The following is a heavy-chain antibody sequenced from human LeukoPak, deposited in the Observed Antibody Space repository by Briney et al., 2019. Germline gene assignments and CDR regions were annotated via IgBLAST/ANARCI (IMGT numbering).Heavy chain of an antibody. CDR2: IYHSGST. Sequence: SQTLSLTCAVSGGSISSGGYSWSWIRQPPGKGLEWIGYIYHSGSTYYNPSLKSRVTISVDRSKNQFSLKLSSVTAADTAVYYCARSGSYLFDYSGQGTLVTVSS. D-gene: IGHD1-26*01. J-gene: IGHJ4*02. CDR1: GGSISSGGYS. CDR3: ARSGSYLFDY. V-gene: IGHV4-30-2*01.